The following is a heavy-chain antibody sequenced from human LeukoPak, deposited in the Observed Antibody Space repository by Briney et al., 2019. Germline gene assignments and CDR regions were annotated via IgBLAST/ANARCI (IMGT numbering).Heavy chain of an antibody. CDR2: IYSSGST. J-gene: IGHJ4*02. V-gene: IGHV4-61*02. CDR3: ARVAGGYSYGYFDY. Sequence: SQTLSLTCTVSGGSISSGTFYWSWIRQPAGKGLEWIGRIYSSGSTNYNPSLKSRVTISVDTSKNQFSLKLSSVTAADTAVYYCARVAGGYSYGYFDYWGQGTLVTVSS. CDR1: GGSISSGTFY. D-gene: IGHD5-18*01.